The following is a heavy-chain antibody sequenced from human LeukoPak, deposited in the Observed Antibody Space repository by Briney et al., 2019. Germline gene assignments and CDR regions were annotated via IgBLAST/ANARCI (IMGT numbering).Heavy chain of an antibody. Sequence: PSETLSLTCSVSGGYISSGGYSWSWIRQPPGKGLEWIGYINHSGNTYHNPSLMSRVTISVDRSKNQFSLKVNSVTAADTAVYYCARGLLFAGNSYFDYWGQGVLVTVSS. V-gene: IGHV4-30-2*01. D-gene: IGHD4-23*01. CDR2: INHSGNT. J-gene: IGHJ4*02. CDR3: ARGLLFAGNSYFDY. CDR1: GGYISSGGYS.